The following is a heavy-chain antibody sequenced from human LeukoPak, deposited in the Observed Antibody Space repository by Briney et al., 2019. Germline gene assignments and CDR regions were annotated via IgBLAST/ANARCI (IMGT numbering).Heavy chain of an antibody. D-gene: IGHD3-3*01. V-gene: IGHV1-69*01. CDR1: GGTFSSYA. CDR3: ARGSNDFTNWFDP. CDR2: IIPIFGTA. J-gene: IGHJ5*02. Sequence: SVKVSCKTSGGTFSSYAISWVRQAPGQGLEWXGGIIPIFGTAXXXXXXXXXVXITADXSTSTAYMELSSLRSEDTAVYYCARGSNDFTNWFDPWGQGILVTVSS.